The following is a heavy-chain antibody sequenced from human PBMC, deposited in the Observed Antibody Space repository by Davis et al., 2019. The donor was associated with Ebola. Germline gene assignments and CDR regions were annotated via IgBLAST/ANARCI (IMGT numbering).Heavy chain of an antibody. CDR1: GFTFSSYS. CDR2: ISSDSDYI. D-gene: IGHD4-17*01. Sequence: GESLKISCAASGFTFSSYSMNWVRQAPGKALEWVSSISSDSDYIYYADSAKGRFTISRDNAKNSLFLQMNSLRAEDTAVYYCARGYGDYTAYYYYYGMDVWGQGTTVTVSS. CDR3: ARGYGDYTAYYYYYGMDV. V-gene: IGHV3-21*01. J-gene: IGHJ6*02.